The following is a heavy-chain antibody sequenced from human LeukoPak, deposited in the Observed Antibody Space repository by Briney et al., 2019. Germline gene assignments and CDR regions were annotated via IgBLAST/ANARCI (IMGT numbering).Heavy chain of an antibody. CDR1: GGSISSYY. Sequence: SETLSLTCTVSGGSISSYYWSWIRQPPGKGPEWIGYIYSSGSTNYNPSLKSRITISVDTSKNQFSLKLSSVTAADTAVYYCARFAYCGGHCWYYFDYWGQGSLVTVSS. J-gene: IGHJ4*02. CDR3: ARFAYCGGHCWYYFDY. CDR2: IYSSGST. V-gene: IGHV4-59*01. D-gene: IGHD2-21*02.